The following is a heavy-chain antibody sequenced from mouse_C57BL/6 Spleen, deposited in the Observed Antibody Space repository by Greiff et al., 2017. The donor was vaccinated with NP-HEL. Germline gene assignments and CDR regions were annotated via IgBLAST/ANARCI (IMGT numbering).Heavy chain of an antibody. Sequence: VQLVESGGGLVKPGGSLKLSCAASGFTFSSYTMSWVRQTPEKRLEWVATISGGGGNTYYPDSVKGRFTISRDNAKKTLYLQMSSLRSEDTSLYYCARAYYGNDAYWGQGTLVTVSA. J-gene: IGHJ3*01. CDR2: ISGGGGNT. D-gene: IGHD2-10*01. V-gene: IGHV5-9*01. CDR1: GFTFSSYT. CDR3: ARAYYGNDAY.